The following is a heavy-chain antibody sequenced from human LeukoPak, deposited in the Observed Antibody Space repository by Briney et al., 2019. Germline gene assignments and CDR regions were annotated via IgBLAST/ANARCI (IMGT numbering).Heavy chain of an antibody. V-gene: IGHV1-2*02. D-gene: IGHD3-16*01. CDR2: INPNSGDT. Sequence: ASVKVSCKASGYTFTGYYMHWVRQAPGQGLEWMGWINPNSGDTKYSQKFRGRVTMTRDTSISTAYMELSRLRSDDTAVYYCATQRGSYLWGTDFDYWGQGTLVTVSS. CDR1: GYTFTGYY. CDR3: ATQRGSYLWGTDFDY. J-gene: IGHJ4*02.